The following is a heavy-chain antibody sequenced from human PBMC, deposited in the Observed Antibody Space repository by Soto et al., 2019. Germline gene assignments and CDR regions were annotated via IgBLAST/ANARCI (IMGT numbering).Heavy chain of an antibody. Sequence: QVQLQQWGAGLLKPSETLSLTCAVYGGSFSGYYWSWIRQPPGKGLEWIGEINHSGSTNYNPSLKSRVTISVDTSKNVFALKLGSVTAADTAGYFCARDLYYGSGSPNWFDPWGQGTLVTVSS. J-gene: IGHJ5*02. V-gene: IGHV4-34*01. D-gene: IGHD3-10*01. CDR2: INHSGST. CDR1: GGSFSGYY. CDR3: ARDLYYGSGSPNWFDP.